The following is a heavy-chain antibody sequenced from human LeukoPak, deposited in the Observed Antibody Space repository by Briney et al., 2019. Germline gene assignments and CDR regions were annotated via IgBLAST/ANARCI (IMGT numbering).Heavy chain of an antibody. D-gene: IGHD3-22*01. CDR2: IYHSGST. CDR3: ARDGSSGYDAFDI. V-gene: IGHV4-4*02. CDR1: GGSISSSNW. Sequence: SETLSLTCAVSGGSISSSNWWSWVRQPPGKGLEWIGEIYHSGSTNYNPSLKSRVTISVDKSKNQFSLKLSSVTAADTAVYYCARDGSSGYDAFDIWGQGTMVTVSS. J-gene: IGHJ3*02.